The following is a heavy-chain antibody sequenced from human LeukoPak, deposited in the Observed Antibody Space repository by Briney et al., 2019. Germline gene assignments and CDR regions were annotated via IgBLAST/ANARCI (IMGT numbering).Heavy chain of an antibody. D-gene: IGHD3-16*01. Sequence: GGSLRLSCAASGFTVSSNYMSWVRQAPGKGLEGVSVIYSGGSTYYADSVKGRFTISRDNSKNTLYLQMNSLRAEDTAVYYCAREQGDGHFDYWGQGTLVTVSS. J-gene: IGHJ4*02. CDR2: IYSGGST. V-gene: IGHV3-53*01. CDR1: GFTVSSNY. CDR3: AREQGDGHFDY.